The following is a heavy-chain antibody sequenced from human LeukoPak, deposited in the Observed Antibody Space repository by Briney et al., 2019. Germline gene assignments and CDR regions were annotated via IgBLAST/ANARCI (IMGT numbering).Heavy chain of an antibody. V-gene: IGHV4-61*02. CDR2: IYTSGST. Sequence: SQTLSLTCTVSGGSISSGSYYWSWIRQPAGKGLEWIGRIYTSGSTNYNPSLKSRVTISVDTSKNQFSLKLSSVTAADTAVYYCARPDYGMDVWGQGTTVTVSS. J-gene: IGHJ6*02. CDR1: GGSISSGSYY. CDR3: ARPDYGMDV.